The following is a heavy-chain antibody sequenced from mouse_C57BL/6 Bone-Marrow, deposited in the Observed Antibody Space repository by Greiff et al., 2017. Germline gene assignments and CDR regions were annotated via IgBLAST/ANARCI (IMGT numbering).Heavy chain of an antibody. V-gene: IGHV1-18*01. Sequence: EVQLQQSGPELVKPGASVKIPCKASGYTFTDYNMDWVKQSHGKSLEWIGDINPNNGGTIYNQKFKGKATLTVDKSSSTAYMELRSLTSEDTAVYYCARREVVALYYFDYWGQGTTLTVSS. CDR3: ARREVVALYYFDY. D-gene: IGHD1-1*01. J-gene: IGHJ2*01. CDR1: GYTFTDYN. CDR2: INPNNGGT.